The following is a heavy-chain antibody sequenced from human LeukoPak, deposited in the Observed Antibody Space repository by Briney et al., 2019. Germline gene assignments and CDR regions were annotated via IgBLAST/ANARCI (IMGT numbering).Heavy chain of an antibody. V-gene: IGHV3-11*06. Sequence: GGSLRLSCAASGFTFSDYYMSWIRQAPGKGLEWVSYISDSSGYTKDADSVKGRFTISRDNAKKSLYLQMNSLRAEDTAVYYCARDRVGGSYVFDIWGQVTMVTVSS. J-gene: IGHJ3*02. CDR1: GFTFSDYY. CDR3: ARDRVGGSYVFDI. CDR2: ISDSSGYT. D-gene: IGHD1-26*01.